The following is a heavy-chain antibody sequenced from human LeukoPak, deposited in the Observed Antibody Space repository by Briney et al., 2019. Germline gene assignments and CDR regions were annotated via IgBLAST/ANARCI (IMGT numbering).Heavy chain of an antibody. CDR1: GASFTSNY. CDR2: IYYSGTT. V-gene: IGHV4-59*08. D-gene: IGHD2-21*02. Sequence: SETLSLTCTVSGASFTSNYWSWIRQPPGKGREWIGYIYYSGTTTYNPSLERRVTMSVAMSKTQFSLRLNSVTATDTAVYYCARLDCGGDCYVDYWGQGTLVTVSS. J-gene: IGHJ4*02. CDR3: ARLDCGGDCYVDY.